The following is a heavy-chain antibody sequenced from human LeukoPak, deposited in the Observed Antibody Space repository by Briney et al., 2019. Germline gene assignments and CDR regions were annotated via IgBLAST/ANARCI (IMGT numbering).Heavy chain of an antibody. J-gene: IGHJ4*02. V-gene: IGHV5-51*01. CDR1: GYSFSNFW. CDR2: IYPGDSNT. Sequence: GESLKISCKGSGYSFSNFWIGWVRQMPGKGLEWMGIIYPGDSNTRYSPSFQGQVTIAADKSISTAYLQWSSLKASDTAMYYCARHAVWGRSSWYTMDYWGQGTLVTVSS. CDR3: ARHAVWGRSSWYTMDY. D-gene: IGHD6-13*01.